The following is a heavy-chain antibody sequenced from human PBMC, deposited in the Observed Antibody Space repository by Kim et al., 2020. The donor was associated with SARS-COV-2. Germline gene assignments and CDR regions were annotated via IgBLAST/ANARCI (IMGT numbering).Heavy chain of an antibody. CDR1: GFTFSSYS. CDR2: ISSSSSYI. J-gene: IGHJ2*01. Sequence: GGSLRLSCAASGFTFSSYSMNWVRQAPGRGLEWVSSISSSSSYIYYADSVKGRFTISRDNAKNSLYLQMNSLRAEDTAVYYCARKNYYGSSGYSGLDWYFDLWGRGTLVTVSS. D-gene: IGHD3-22*01. CDR3: ARKNYYGSSGYSGLDWYFDL. V-gene: IGHV3-21*01.